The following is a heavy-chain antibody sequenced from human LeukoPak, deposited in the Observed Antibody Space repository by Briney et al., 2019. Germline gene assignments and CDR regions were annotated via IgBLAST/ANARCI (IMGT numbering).Heavy chain of an antibody. J-gene: IGHJ4*02. CDR2: IYYSGST. Sequence: SETLSLTCTVSGGSISSSSYYWGWIRQPPGKGLEWIGSIYYSGSTYYNPSLTSRVTISKDTSKNQFSLKLTSVTAADTAVYYCGAESERWLVRSWGQGTLVTVSS. CDR3: GAESERWLVRS. V-gene: IGHV4-39*07. D-gene: IGHD6-19*01. CDR1: GGSISSSSYY.